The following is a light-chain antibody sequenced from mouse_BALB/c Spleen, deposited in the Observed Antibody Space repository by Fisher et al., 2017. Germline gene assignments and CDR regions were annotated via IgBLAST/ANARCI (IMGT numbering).Light chain of an antibody. V-gene: IGKV4-59*01. Sequence: IVITQSTAIMSASPGEKVTMTCSASSSVSYMHWYQQKSGISPKRWIYDTSKLASGVPARFSGSGSGTSYSLTISSMEAEDAATYYCQQWSSNPPTFGAGTKLELK. CDR3: QQWSSNPPT. CDR1: SSVSY. J-gene: IGKJ5*01. CDR2: DTS.